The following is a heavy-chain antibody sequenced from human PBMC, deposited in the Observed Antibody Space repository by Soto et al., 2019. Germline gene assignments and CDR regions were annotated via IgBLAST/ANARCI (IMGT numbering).Heavy chain of an antibody. CDR3: ARDGAAAGTNQFDY. Sequence: QVHLVESGGGVVQPGGSLRLSCAASDFTLSSYAMHWVRLAPGKGLEWVALTSNDGRRKYYADSVEGRFTSWRDNSKDTQYLQMDSLRVEDTGLYYCARDGAAAGTNQFDYWGQGTLVTVSS. D-gene: IGHD6-13*01. CDR1: DFTLSSYA. J-gene: IGHJ4*02. CDR2: TSNDGRRK. V-gene: IGHV3-30*04.